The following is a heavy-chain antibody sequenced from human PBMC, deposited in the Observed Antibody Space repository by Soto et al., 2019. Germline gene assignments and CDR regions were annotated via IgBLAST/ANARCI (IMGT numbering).Heavy chain of an antibody. CDR3: AKDTRYADYVRWSHS. CDR1: GFTFSSYA. D-gene: IGHD4-17*01. J-gene: IGHJ5*01. Sequence: PGGSLRLSCTASGFTFSSYAMTWVRQAPGRGLEGVSGITASGGRTYYADSVKGRFTISRDNSKSTLYLQMNSLRAEDTAVYYCAKDTRYADYVRWSHSWGPGPLVTVSS. CDR2: ITASGGRT. V-gene: IGHV3-23*01.